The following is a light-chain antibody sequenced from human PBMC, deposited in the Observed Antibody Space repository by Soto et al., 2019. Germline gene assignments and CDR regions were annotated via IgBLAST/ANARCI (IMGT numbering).Light chain of an antibody. CDR3: QQYGSSPFT. CDR2: GAT. CDR1: ESVSSSY. Sequence: EIVLTQSPGTLSLSPGESATLSCGASESVSSSYLAWYQQKPGQAPRLLIYGATTRLRGVPDRFSGSGSGTDFTRTISRLEPEDFAVYYCQQYGSSPFTFGPGTKVAI. J-gene: IGKJ3*01. V-gene: IGKV3-20*01.